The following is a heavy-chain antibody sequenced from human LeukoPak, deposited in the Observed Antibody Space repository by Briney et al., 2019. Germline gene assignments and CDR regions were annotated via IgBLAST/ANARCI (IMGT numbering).Heavy chain of an antibody. V-gene: IGHV1-2*02. CDR1: GYTFTSYG. J-gene: IGHJ6*02. CDR3: ARDRSYFDSNRYYSGYYFGMDV. CDR2: INPKSDHT. D-gene: IGHD3-22*01. Sequence: ASVKVSCKASGYTFTSYGISWVRQAPGQGLEWMGWINPKSDHTNYAEKFQGRVTMTSDTSISTAYLEVSGLKSDDTAVYYCARDRSYFDSNRYYSGYYFGMDVWGPGTTVIVSS.